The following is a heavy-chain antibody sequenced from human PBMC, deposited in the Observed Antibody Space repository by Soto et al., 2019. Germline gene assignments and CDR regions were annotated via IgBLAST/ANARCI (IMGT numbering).Heavy chain of an antibody. J-gene: IGHJ6*03. D-gene: IGHD6-25*01. CDR2: VGGNSVRT. CDR1: GFTFSSSA. Sequence: EVRLLDSGGDLIQPGGSLRLSCAASGFTFSSSAMSGVRRAPEKGLGWGAGVGGNSVRTFNADSVKGRFTISKDSSKNTLFLQMNSVRPEDTAVYYCAKARGSAPRWGYYHMDVWGKGTTVTVS. V-gene: IGHV3-23*01. CDR3: AKARGSAPRWGYYHMDV.